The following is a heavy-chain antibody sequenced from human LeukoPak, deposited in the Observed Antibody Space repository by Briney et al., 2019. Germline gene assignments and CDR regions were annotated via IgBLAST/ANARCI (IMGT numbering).Heavy chain of an antibody. CDR2: ISPKTTVT. CDR1: GNTFTGYY. CDR3: ARAPGGYDYWFDP. V-gene: IGHV1-2*02. D-gene: IGHD5-12*01. Sequence: GAPVMVSCKASGNTFTGYYIHWVRQAPGQGLEWMGWISPKTTVTTFAQKFQGRVTMTRDTSISTAYMELSRLRSDDTALYYCARAPGGYDYWFDPWGQGTLVTVSS. J-gene: IGHJ5*02.